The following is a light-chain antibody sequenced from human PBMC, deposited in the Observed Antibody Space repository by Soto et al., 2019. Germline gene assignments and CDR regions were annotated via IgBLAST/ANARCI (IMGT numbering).Light chain of an antibody. CDR3: QQYGSSPGIT. CDR2: GAS. V-gene: IGKV3-20*01. Sequence: EIVLTQSPGTLSLSPGERATLSCRASQSVSSSYLAWYQQNPGQAPRLLIYGASSRATGIPDRFSGSGSGTDFTLTISRLEPEDFAVYYCQQYGSSPGITFGQGTRLEIK. J-gene: IGKJ5*01. CDR1: QSVSSSY.